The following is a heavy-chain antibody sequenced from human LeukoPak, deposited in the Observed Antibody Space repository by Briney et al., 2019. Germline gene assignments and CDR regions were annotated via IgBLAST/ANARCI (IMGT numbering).Heavy chain of an antibody. Sequence: SETLSLTCAVSGYSISSGYYWGWIRQPPGKGLEWIGSIYHSGSTHYNPSLKSRVTISVDTSKNQFSLKLSSVTAADTALYYCARSEGSFCSGANCHAFDIWGQGAMVTVSS. V-gene: IGHV4-38-2*01. J-gene: IGHJ3*02. CDR3: ARSEGSFCSGANCHAFDI. CDR2: IYHSGST. D-gene: IGHD2-15*01. CDR1: GYSISSGYY.